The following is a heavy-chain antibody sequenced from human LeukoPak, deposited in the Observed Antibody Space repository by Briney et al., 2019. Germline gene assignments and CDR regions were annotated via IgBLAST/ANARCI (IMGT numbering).Heavy chain of an antibody. Sequence: SETLSLTCTVSGGSVSSGSYYWSWIRQPPGKGLEWIGYIYYSGSTNYNPSLKSRVTISVDTSKNQFSLKLSSVTAADTAVYYCARVYSNYASYYGMDVWGQGTTVTVSS. V-gene: IGHV4-61*01. CDR2: IYYSGST. D-gene: IGHD4-11*01. CDR3: ARVYSNYASYYGMDV. J-gene: IGHJ6*02. CDR1: GGSVSSGSYY.